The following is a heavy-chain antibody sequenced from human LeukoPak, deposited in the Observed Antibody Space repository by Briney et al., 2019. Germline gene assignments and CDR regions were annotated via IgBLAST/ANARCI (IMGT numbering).Heavy chain of an antibody. CDR1: GGSISGGGYY. CDR3: AREGPLEGATTNYFDY. J-gene: IGHJ4*02. CDR2: IYYSGST. Sequence: SQTLSLTCTVSGGSISGGGYYWSWIRQPPGKGLEWIGYIYYSGSTYYNPSLKSRVTISVDTSKNQFSLKLSSVTAADTAVYYCAREGPLEGATTNYFDYWGQGTLVTVSS. D-gene: IGHD5-12*01. V-gene: IGHV4-30-4*01.